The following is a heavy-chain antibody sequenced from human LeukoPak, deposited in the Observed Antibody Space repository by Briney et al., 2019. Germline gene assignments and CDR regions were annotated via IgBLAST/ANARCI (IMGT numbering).Heavy chain of an antibody. Sequence: ASVKVSCKASGGTFSSYAISWVRQAPGQGLEWMGGIIPIFGTANYAQKFQGRVTITADESTSTAYMELSSLRSEDTAVYYCAREGGFYDYVWGSYPHNWFDPWGQGTLVTVSS. J-gene: IGHJ5*02. V-gene: IGHV1-69*13. CDR2: IIPIFGTA. CDR3: AREGGFYDYVWGSYPHNWFDP. CDR1: GGTFSSYA. D-gene: IGHD3-16*02.